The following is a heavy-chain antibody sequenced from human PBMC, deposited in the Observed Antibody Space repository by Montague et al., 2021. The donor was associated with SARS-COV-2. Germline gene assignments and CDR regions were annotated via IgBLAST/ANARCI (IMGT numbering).Heavy chain of an antibody. CDR2: INYSGST. CDR1: GGSLSSYY. Sequence: SETLSLTCTVSGGSLSSYYWSWIRQPPGKGLEWIGYINYSGSTNYNPSSKSQVTISVDTSKNKFSLNLSSVTAAGTAVYYCARHVFGSLTHFHHWGQGSLVTVSS. V-gene: IGHV4-59*08. D-gene: IGHD1-26*01. CDR3: ARHVFGSLTHFHH. J-gene: IGHJ1*01.